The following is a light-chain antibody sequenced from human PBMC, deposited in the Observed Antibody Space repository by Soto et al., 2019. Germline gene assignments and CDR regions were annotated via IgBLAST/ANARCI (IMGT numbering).Light chain of an antibody. V-gene: IGLV2-14*03. Sequence: QSALTQPASVSGSAGKSITIPCTGTSSDVGGHNYVSWYQHHPGKAPKLMIYDVTNRPSGVSDRFSGSKSGNTASLTISGLQAEDEADYYCSSYTSITTFYVFGTGTKLTV. CDR3: SSYTSITTFYV. CDR1: SSDVGGHNY. CDR2: DVT. J-gene: IGLJ1*01.